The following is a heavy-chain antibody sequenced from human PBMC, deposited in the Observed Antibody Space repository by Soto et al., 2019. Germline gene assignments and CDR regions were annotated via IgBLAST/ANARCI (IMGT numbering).Heavy chain of an antibody. CDR3: ARQFDSDTSGYYYAY. CDR1: GGTFSTNT. CDR2: IMPIFGSA. D-gene: IGHD3-22*01. J-gene: IGHJ4*02. V-gene: IGHV1-69*13. Sequence: SVKVSCKASGGTFSTNTISWVRQAPGQGLEWMGGIMPIFGSANYAQKFQGRVTITADEYTRTVYMELSRLRSEDTAVYYCARQFDSDTSGYYYAYWSQGTLVTVSS.